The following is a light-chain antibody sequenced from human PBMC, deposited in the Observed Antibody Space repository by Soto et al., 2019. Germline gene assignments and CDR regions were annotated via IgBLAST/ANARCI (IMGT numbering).Light chain of an antibody. CDR3: QQYDSLPFT. V-gene: IGKV1-8*01. CDR1: QGISSY. CDR2: AAS. Sequence: AIRMTQSPSSFSASTGDRVTITCRASQGISSYLAWYQQKPGKAPKLLIYAASTLQSGVPSRFSGSGSGTDFTLTISCLQSEDFATYYCQQYDSLPFTFGPGT. J-gene: IGKJ3*01.